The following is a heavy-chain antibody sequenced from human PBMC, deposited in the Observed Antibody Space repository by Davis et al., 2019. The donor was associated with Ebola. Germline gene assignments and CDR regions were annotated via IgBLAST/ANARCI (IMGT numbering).Heavy chain of an antibody. J-gene: IGHJ4*02. D-gene: IGHD3-3*01. CDR3: ARQTIFGVVEDY. Sequence: KVSCKGLGYTFANYWIGWVRQMPGKALEWMGIIYPGDSDTRYGPSFQGQITISADKSISTAYLQWHSLKASDTAMYYCARQTIFGVVEDYWGQGTLVTVSS. V-gene: IGHV5-51*01. CDR1: GYTFANYW. CDR2: IYPGDSDT.